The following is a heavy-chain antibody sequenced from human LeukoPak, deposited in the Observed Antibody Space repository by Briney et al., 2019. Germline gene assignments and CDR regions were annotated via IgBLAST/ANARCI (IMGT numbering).Heavy chain of an antibody. CDR2: ISSSGSTI. D-gene: IGHD3-22*01. V-gene: IGHV3-48*04. CDR1: GFTLSNYA. Sequence: GGSLRLSCAASGFTLSNYAMTWVRQAPGKGLEWVSYISSSGSTIYYADSVKGRFTISRDNAKNSLYLQMNSLRAEDTAVYYCAREASDTAMESTYYYDSSGYIPVWGQGTLVTVSS. CDR3: AREASDTAMESTYYYDSSGYIPV. J-gene: IGHJ4*02.